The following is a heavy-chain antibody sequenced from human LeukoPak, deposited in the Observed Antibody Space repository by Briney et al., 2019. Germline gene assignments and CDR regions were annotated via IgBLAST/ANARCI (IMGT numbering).Heavy chain of an antibody. CDR2: IYHSGST. CDR3: ARDPLGYCSGGSCYYFDY. J-gene: IGHJ4*02. Sequence: SETLSLTCTVSGYSISSGYYWGWIRQPPGKGLEWIGSIYHSGSTYYNPSLKSRVTISVDTSKNQFSLKLSSVNAVDTAVYYCARDPLGYCSGGSCYYFDYWGQGTLVTVS. D-gene: IGHD2-15*01. CDR1: GYSISSGYY. V-gene: IGHV4-38-2*02.